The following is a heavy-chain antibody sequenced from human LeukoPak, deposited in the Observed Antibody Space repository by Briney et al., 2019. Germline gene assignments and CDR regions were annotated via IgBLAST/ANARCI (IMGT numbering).Heavy chain of an antibody. CDR1: GGSISSYY. CDR3: AKGRRIAAADTTFDY. D-gene: IGHD6-13*01. V-gene: IGHV4-59*01. J-gene: IGHJ4*02. Sequence: SETLSLTCTVSGGSISSYYWSWIRQPPGKGLEWIGYIYYSGSTNYNPSLKSRVTISVDTSKNQFSLKLSSVTAADTAVYYCAKGRRIAAADTTFDYWGQGTLVTVSS. CDR2: IYYSGST.